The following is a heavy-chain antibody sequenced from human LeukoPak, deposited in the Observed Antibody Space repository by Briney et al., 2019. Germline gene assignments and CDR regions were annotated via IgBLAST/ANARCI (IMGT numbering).Heavy chain of an antibody. CDR3: AKTGYSSRWTYYFDY. V-gene: IGHV3-23*01. J-gene: IGHJ4*02. CDR1: GFTFNNCA. D-gene: IGHD6-13*01. Sequence: GGSLRLSCGASGFTFNNCAMGWVRQAPVKGLEWVSVISGTGANTFYADSVKGRFTISRDNSKNTLYLQMNSLRAEDTAVYYCAKTGYSSRWTYYFDYWGQGILVTVSS. CDR2: ISGTGANT.